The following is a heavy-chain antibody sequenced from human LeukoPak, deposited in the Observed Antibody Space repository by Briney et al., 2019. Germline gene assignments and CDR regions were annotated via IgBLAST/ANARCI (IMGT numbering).Heavy chain of an antibody. Sequence: SETLSLTRTVSGGPISSYYWSWIRQPPGKGLEWIGYIYYSGSTNYNPSLKSRVTISVDTSKNQFSLKLSSVTAADTAVYYCARHMSVSYDAFDLWGRGTPVTVSS. V-gene: IGHV4-59*08. CDR3: ARHMSVSYDAFDL. CDR1: GGPISSYY. D-gene: IGHD3-10*01. CDR2: IYYSGST. J-gene: IGHJ3*01.